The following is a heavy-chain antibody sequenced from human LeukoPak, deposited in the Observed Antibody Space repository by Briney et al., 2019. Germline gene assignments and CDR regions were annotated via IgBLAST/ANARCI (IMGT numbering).Heavy chain of an antibody. Sequence: PGGSLRLSCVASGFTFSSYAMSWVRQAPGKGLEWVSAISGSGGSTYYADSVKGRFTISRDNSKNTLYLQMNSLRAEDTAVYYCAKDLDIVVVTATSDAFDIWGQGTMVTVSS. CDR2: ISGSGGST. V-gene: IGHV3-23*01. J-gene: IGHJ3*02. CDR3: AKDLDIVVVTATSDAFDI. CDR1: GFTFSSYA. D-gene: IGHD2-21*02.